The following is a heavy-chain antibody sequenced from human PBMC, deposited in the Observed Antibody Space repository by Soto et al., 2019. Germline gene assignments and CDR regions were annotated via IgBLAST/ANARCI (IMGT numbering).Heavy chain of an antibody. D-gene: IGHD3-9*01. J-gene: IGHJ4*02. V-gene: IGHV4-4*07. Sequence: PSETLSLTCTVSVDSITTYYWSWIRQPAGKGLEWIGRIYYSGSTNYNPSLKSRVTISVATSKNQFSLQLSSVTAADTAVYYCARVSRYFDWLLYFDYWGQGTLVTVSS. CDR3: ARVSRYFDWLLYFDY. CDR1: VDSITTYY. CDR2: IYYSGST.